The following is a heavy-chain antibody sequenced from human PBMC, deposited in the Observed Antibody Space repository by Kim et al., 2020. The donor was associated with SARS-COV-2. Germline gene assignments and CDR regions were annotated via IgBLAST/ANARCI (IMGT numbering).Heavy chain of an antibody. Sequence: GGSLRLSCAASGFTFSSAWMTWVRQAPGKGLEWVGRIKRKPNREPTVYSAPVRGSFTISRDDSKNTLYLYILSLKAAATAVYYCTIDPSWTDRIDYWGQG. CDR2: IKRKPNREPT. CDR1: GFTFSSAW. J-gene: IGHJ4*02. V-gene: IGHV3-15*01. CDR3: TIDPSWTDRIDY. D-gene: IGHD3-16*02.